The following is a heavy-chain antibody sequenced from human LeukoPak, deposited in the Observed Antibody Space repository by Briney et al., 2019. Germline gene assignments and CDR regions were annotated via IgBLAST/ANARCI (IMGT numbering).Heavy chain of an antibody. CDR2: IYWDDDR. D-gene: IGHD3-22*01. J-gene: IGHJ4*02. CDR3: AHRKNYYDSSVFDN. Sequence: SGPTLVNPTQTLTLTCTFSGFSLNTRGVVVGWIRQPPGRALELLALIYWDDDRRYSPSLKSRLTITKDTSKNQVVLTMTNMDPVDTATYFCAHRKNYYDSSVFDNWGQGTLVTVSS. CDR1: GFSLNTRGVV. V-gene: IGHV2-5*02.